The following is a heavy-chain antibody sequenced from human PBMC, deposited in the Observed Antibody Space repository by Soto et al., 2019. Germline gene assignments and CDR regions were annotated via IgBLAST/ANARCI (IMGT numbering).Heavy chain of an antibody. Sequence: GASVKVSCKASGYTFTSYAMHWVRQAPGQRLEWMGWINAGNGNTKYSQKFQGRVTITRDTSASTAYMELSSLRSEDTAVYYCARWGIAAAVLDPWGQGTLVTVSS. V-gene: IGHV1-3*01. J-gene: IGHJ5*02. CDR1: GYTFTSYA. CDR2: INAGNGNT. CDR3: ARWGIAAAVLDP. D-gene: IGHD6-13*01.